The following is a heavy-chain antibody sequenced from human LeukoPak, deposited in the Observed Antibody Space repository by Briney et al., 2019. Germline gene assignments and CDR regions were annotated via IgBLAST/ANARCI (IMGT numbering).Heavy chain of an antibody. Sequence: NPSETLSLTCTVSGGSISSYYWSWIRQPPGKGLEWIGEIYHSGSPNYNPSLKSRVTISVDKSRNHFPLNLSSVTAADTAVYYCARVNINNWHSCDYWGQGTLVTVSS. CDR3: ARVNINNWHSCDY. D-gene: IGHD1-1*01. J-gene: IGHJ4*02. CDR1: GGSISSYY. CDR2: IYHSGSP. V-gene: IGHV4-59*12.